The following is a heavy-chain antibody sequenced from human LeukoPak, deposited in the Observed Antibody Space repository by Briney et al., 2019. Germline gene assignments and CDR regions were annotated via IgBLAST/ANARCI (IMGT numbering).Heavy chain of an antibody. V-gene: IGHV4-34*01. J-gene: IGHJ4*02. CDR2: INHSGST. CDR3: ARAGSGFGELLF. D-gene: IGHD3-10*01. CDR1: GGSFSGYY. Sequence: SETLSLTCAVYGGSFSGYYWSWIRQPPGKGLEWIGEINHSGSTNYNPSLKSRVTISVDTSKNQFSLKLSSVTAADTAVYYCARAGSGFGELLFRGQGPLVTVSS.